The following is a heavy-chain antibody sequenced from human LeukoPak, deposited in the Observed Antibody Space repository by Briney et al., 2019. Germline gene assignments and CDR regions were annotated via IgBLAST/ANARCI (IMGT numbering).Heavy chain of an antibody. CDR2: IKSKSDGGTT. D-gene: IGHD3-10*01. CDR1: GFTLSDAW. Sequence: GGSLRLSCAASGFTLSDAWMSWVRQAPGKGLEWVGRIKSKSDGGTTDYGAPVKGRFTISRDDSKNTLYLEMNSLKTEDTAMYYCARRGCYGSGSSPFDYWGQGALVTVSS. V-gene: IGHV3-15*01. J-gene: IGHJ4*02. CDR3: ARRGCYGSGSSPFDY.